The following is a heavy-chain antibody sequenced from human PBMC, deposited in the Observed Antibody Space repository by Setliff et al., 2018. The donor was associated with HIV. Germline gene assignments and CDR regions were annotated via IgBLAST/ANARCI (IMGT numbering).Heavy chain of an antibody. J-gene: IGHJ3*01. CDR3: ARGGDYYDSTGARAGFDF. V-gene: IGHV4-4*02. CDR2: IYHNGIT. CDR1: GDSVTSRNW. Sequence: SQTLSLTCAVSGDSVTSRNWWSWVRQAPGKGLDWIGEIYHNGITNYNPSLKSRLIMSLDKSKNEISLKLSSVTAADTASYYCARGGDYYDSTGARAGFDFGGQGTMVT. D-gene: IGHD3-22*01.